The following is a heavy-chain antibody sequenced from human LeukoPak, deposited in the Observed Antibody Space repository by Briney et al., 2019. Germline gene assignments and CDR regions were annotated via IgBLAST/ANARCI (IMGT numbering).Heavy chain of an antibody. D-gene: IGHD5-24*01. CDR2: INHSGST. V-gene: IGHV4-34*01. Sequence: SETLFLTCAVYGGSFSGYYWSWIRQPPGKGLEWIGEINHSGSTNYNPSLKSRVTISVDMSKNQFSLKLSSVTAADTAVYYCARGRDGYNTPRFDYWGQGTLVTVSS. J-gene: IGHJ4*02. CDR1: GGSFSGYY. CDR3: ARGRDGYNTPRFDY.